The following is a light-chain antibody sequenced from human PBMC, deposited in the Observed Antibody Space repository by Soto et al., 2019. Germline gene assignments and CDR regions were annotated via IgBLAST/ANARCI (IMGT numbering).Light chain of an antibody. CDR2: DDS. Sequence: SYELTQTSSVSVAPGQTARISCGGNNIGGKSVHWYQQKPGQAPVVVVYDDSDRPSWIPERFSGSNSGNTATLTISRVEAGDEADYHCQVWDDNSDHHVFGTGTKVTVL. CDR1: NIGGKS. V-gene: IGLV3-21*02. CDR3: QVWDDNSDHHV. J-gene: IGLJ1*01.